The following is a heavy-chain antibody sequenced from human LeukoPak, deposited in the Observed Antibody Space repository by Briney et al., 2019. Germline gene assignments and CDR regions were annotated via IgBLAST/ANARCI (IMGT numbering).Heavy chain of an antibody. D-gene: IGHD4-4*01. Sequence: SETLSLTCTVSGGSISSYYWSWIRQPPGKGLEWIGYIYYSGSTNYNPSLKSRVTISVDTSKNQFSLKLSSVTAADTAVYYCARGNARRILFAYWGQGTLVTVSS. CDR3: ARGNARRILFAY. CDR1: GGSISSYY. V-gene: IGHV4-59*12. CDR2: IYYSGST. J-gene: IGHJ4*02.